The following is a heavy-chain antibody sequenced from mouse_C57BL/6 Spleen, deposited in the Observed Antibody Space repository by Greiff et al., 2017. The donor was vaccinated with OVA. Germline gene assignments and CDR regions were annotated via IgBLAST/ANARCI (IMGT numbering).Heavy chain of an antibody. J-gene: IGHJ3*01. D-gene: IGHD2-3*01. CDR1: GYSITSGYY. CDR2: ISYDGSN. Sequence: DVKLVESGPGLVKPSQSLSLTCSVTGYSITSGYYWNWIRQFPGNKLEWMGYISYDGSNNYNPSLKNRISITRDTSKNQFFLKLNSVTTEDTATYYCARDYDGYYLAYWGQGTLVTVSA. V-gene: IGHV3-6*01. CDR3: ARDYDGYYLAY.